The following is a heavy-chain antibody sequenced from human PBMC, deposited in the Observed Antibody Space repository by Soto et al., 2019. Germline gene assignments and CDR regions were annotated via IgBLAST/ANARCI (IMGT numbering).Heavy chain of an antibody. Sequence: SETLSLTCIVSGGSITSYYXXWIXQPXGKGLEWIGIIYYSGSTNYNPSLKSRVTISVDTSKNQLSLRLSSVTAADTAVYYCAREHRTTGDYHLHYWGQGTLVTVSS. J-gene: IGHJ4*02. D-gene: IGHD4-17*01. CDR1: GGSITSYY. V-gene: IGHV4-59*01. CDR2: IYYSGST. CDR3: AREHRTTGDYHLHY.